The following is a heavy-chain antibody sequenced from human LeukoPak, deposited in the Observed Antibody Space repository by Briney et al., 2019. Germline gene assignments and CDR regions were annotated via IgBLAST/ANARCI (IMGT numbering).Heavy chain of an antibody. Sequence: PGGSLRLACAASGFTFSSYEMNWVRQAPGKGLEWVSYISSSGSTIYYADSVKGRFTISRDNAKNSLYLQMNSLRAEDTAVYYCARDRWFGAPPYYMDVWGKGTTVTISS. CDR1: GFTFSSYE. D-gene: IGHD3-10*01. J-gene: IGHJ6*03. CDR2: ISSSGSTI. CDR3: ARDRWFGAPPYYMDV. V-gene: IGHV3-48*03.